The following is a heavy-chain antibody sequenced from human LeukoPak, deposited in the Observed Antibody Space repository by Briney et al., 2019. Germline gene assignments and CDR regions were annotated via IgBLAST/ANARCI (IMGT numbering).Heavy chain of an antibody. Sequence: ASVTVSCKASGYTFTSYAMHWVRQAPGQRLEWMGWINAGNGNTKYSQKFQGRVTITRDTSASTAYMELSSLRSEDTAVYYCAREVVGLWFGELSSPLGPWGQGTPVTVSS. CDR3: AREVVGLWFGELSSPLGP. V-gene: IGHV1-3*01. D-gene: IGHD3-10*01. CDR1: GYTFTSYA. CDR2: INAGNGNT. J-gene: IGHJ5*02.